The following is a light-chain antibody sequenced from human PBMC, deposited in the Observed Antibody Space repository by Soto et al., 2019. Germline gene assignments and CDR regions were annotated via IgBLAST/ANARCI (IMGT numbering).Light chain of an antibody. CDR1: QSVGGN. Sequence: ELVMTQSPATLSGSPGERVTLSCRACQSVGGNLAWYQQKPGQGPRLLIYGASTRATGIPDRFSGSGSGTGFTLTISSLQSEDFAVYYCQQYTKWPFTFGPGTKVDIK. CDR2: GAS. J-gene: IGKJ3*01. V-gene: IGKV3-15*01. CDR3: QQYTKWPFT.